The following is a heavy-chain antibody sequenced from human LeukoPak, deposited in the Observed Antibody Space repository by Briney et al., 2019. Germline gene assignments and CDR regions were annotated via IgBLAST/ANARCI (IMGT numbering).Heavy chain of an antibody. CDR1: GFTFRSYW. V-gene: IGHV3-7*04. CDR2: IKQDGNEK. J-gene: IGHJ4*02. Sequence: GGSLRLSCAASGFTFRSYWMTWVRQAPGKGLEWVANIKQDGNEKYYVDSVKGRFTISRDNAKNSLYLQMNSLRAEDTAVYYCAREYFYGSGSYYNGYWGQGTLVTVSS. CDR3: AREYFYGSGSYYNGY. D-gene: IGHD3-10*01.